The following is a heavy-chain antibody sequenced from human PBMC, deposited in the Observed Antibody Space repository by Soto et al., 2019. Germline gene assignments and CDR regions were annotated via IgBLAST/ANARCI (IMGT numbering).Heavy chain of an antibody. J-gene: IGHJ4*02. Sequence: QVQLVQSGAEVKKPGSSVKVSCKASGGTFSSYTISWVRQAPGQGLEWMGRIIPILGIANYAQKFQGRVTITADKSTSTAYTQLSSLRSEDAAVDYWAREVSAAVTRLVYWGQGTLVTVSS. V-gene: IGHV1-69*08. CDR2: IIPILGIA. D-gene: IGHD4-17*01. CDR3: AREVSAAVTRLVY. CDR1: GGTFSSYT.